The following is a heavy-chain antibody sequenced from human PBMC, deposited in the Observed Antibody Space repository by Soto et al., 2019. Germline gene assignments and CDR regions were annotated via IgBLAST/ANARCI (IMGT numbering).Heavy chain of an antibody. J-gene: IGHJ6*02. CDR1: GFPFSIYS. CDR3: ARVTPYFYGMDG. V-gene: IGHV3-48*02. Sequence: DGSLSLSCAASGFPFSIYSVNWVRQPPGKGLEWVSYISSSSSTIYYADSVKGRFTISRDNAKNSLYLQMNSLRDEDTAVYYCARVTPYFYGMDGWGQGTTVKVSS. CDR2: ISSSSSTI.